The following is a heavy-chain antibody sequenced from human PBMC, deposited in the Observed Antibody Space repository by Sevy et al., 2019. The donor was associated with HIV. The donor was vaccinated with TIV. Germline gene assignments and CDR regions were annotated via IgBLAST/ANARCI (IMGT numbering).Heavy chain of an antibody. J-gene: IGHJ6*03. D-gene: IGHD1-26*01. V-gene: IGHV4-59*01. Sequence: SETLSLTCTVSGGSISSYYWSWIRQPPGKGLEWIGYIYYSGSTNYNPSLKSRVTISVDTSKNQSSLKLSSVTAADTAVYYCARDGSWGTYYYYMDVWGKGTTVTVSS. CDR3: ARDGSWGTYYYYMDV. CDR1: GGSISSYY. CDR2: IYYSGST.